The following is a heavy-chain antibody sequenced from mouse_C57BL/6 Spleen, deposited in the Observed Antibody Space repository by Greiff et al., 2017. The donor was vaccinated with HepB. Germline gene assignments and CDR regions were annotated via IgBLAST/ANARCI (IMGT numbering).Heavy chain of an antibody. Sequence: EVQLQQSGAELVKPGASVKLSCTASGFNIKDYYMHWVKQRTEQGLEWIGRIDPEDGENKYAPKFQGKATITADTSSNTAYLQLSSLTSEDTAVYYCARSTPYYYGSSSDYWGQGTTLTVSS. CDR3: ARSTPYYYGSSSDY. J-gene: IGHJ2*01. V-gene: IGHV14-2*01. D-gene: IGHD1-1*01. CDR1: GFNIKDYY. CDR2: IDPEDGEN.